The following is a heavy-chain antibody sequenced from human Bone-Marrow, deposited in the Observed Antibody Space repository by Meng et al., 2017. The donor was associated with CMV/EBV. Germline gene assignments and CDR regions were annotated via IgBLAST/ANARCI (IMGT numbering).Heavy chain of an antibody. J-gene: IGHJ5*02. CDR2: IYYSGST. CDR1: GGSISSGGYY. D-gene: IGHD5-12*01. Sequence: SGGSISSGGYYWSWIRQHPGKGLEWIGYIYYSGSTYYNPSLKSRVTISVDTSKNQFSLKLSSVTAADTAVYYCAREWISSPYNRFDPWGQGTLVTVSS. CDR3: AREWISSPYNRFDP. V-gene: IGHV4-31*02.